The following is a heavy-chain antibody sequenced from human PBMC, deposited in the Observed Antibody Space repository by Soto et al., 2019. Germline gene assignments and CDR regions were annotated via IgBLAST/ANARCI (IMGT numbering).Heavy chain of an antibody. CDR2: ISGSGGST. Sequence: RGSLRLSCAASGFTISSYAMTWVRQAPGKGPEWVSSISGSGGSTYYADSVKGRFSISRDNLKNTLYLQMNSLRAEDTAVYYCAIQRTVTTLTDVWGKGTTVTVSS. CDR3: AIQRTVTTLTDV. V-gene: IGHV3-23*01. CDR1: GFTISSYA. J-gene: IGHJ6*04. D-gene: IGHD4-17*01.